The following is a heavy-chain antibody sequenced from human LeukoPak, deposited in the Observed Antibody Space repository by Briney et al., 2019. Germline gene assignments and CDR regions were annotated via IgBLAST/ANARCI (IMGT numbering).Heavy chain of an antibody. CDR3: ARRRYSGSSQHFDY. V-gene: IGHV3-7*01. J-gene: IGHJ4*02. CDR2: IKQDGSEK. CDR1: GFTFSSYW. Sequence: GGSQRLSCAASGFTFSSYWMSWVRQAPGKGLEWVANIKQDGSEKYYVDSVKGRFTISRDNAKNSLYLQMNSLRAEDTAVYYCARRRYSGSSQHFDYWGQGTLVTVSS. D-gene: IGHD1-26*01.